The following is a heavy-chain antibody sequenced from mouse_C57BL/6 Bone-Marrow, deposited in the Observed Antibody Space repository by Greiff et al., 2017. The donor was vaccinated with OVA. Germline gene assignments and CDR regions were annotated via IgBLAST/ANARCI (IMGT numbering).Heavy chain of an antibody. J-gene: IGHJ2*01. Sequence: EVQLVESGGGLVQPGGSLSLSCAASGFTFTDYYMSWVRQPPGKALEWLGFIRNKANGYTTEYSASVKGRFTISRDNSQSILYLQMNALRAEDSATYYCARYEGGVPPYYYGSSLDYWGQGTTLTVSS. CDR3: ARYEGGVPPYYYGSSLDY. D-gene: IGHD1-1*01. CDR1: GFTFTDYY. CDR2: IRNKANGYTT. V-gene: IGHV7-3*01.